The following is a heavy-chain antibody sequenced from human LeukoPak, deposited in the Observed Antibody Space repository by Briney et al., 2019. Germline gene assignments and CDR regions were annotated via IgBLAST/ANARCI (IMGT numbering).Heavy chain of an antibody. V-gene: IGHV3-30*03. Sequence: GGSLRLSCAASGFTFSSYGMHWVRQAPGKGLEWVAVISYDGSNKYYADSVKGRFTISRDNSKNTLYLQMNSLRAEDTAVYYCARHVASGSSPNHYYYYMDVWGKGTTVTVSS. CDR2: ISYDGSNK. D-gene: IGHD1-26*01. J-gene: IGHJ6*03. CDR3: ARHVASGSSPNHYYYYMDV. CDR1: GFTFSSYG.